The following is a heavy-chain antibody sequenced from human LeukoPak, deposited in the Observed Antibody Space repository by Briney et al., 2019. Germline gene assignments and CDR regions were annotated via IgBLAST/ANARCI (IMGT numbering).Heavy chain of an antibody. D-gene: IGHD6-13*01. J-gene: IGHJ4*02. Sequence: GGSLRLSCAASGFNFNSYDMQWVRQSQGKGLEWVTFIRYDGSEKYYVESVEGRFTISRDNSKNTLYLQMNSLRVEDTAVYYCATSVTGYSSPFYYWGQGTLVTVSP. CDR1: GFNFNSYD. CDR2: IRYDGSEK. V-gene: IGHV3-30*02. CDR3: ATSVTGYSSPFYY.